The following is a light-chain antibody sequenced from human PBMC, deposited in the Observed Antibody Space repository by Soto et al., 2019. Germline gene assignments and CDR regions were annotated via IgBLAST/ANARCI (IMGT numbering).Light chain of an antibody. V-gene: IGLV2-18*02. Sequence: QSVLTQPPSVSGSPGQSVAISCTGTSSDVGSSNGVSWYQQPPGTAPKLMIYDVSNRPSGVPDRFSGSKSGNTASLTISGLQPEDEADYYCSSYTTSSTYVFGTGTKLTVL. J-gene: IGLJ1*01. CDR2: DVS. CDR1: SSDVGSSNG. CDR3: SSYTTSSTYV.